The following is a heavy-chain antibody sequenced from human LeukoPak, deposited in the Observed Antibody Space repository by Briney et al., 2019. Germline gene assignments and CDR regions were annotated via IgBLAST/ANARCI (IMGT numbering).Heavy chain of an antibody. V-gene: IGHV3-21*01. CDR2: ISSNSGYK. J-gene: IGHJ1*01. CDR1: GLTFSSYS. D-gene: IGHD1-14*01. CDR3: VKDVNRRQTGDFQY. Sequence: GGSLRLSCAVSGLTFSSYSMNWVRQAPGKGLEWVSSISSNSGYKYYADSVRGRFTISRDNAKNSLYLQMNSLRAEDTALYYCVKDVNRRQTGDFQYWGPGTLVTVSS.